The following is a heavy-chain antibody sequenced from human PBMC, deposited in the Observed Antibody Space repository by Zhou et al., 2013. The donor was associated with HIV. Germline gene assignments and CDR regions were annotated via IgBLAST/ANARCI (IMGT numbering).Heavy chain of an antibody. CDR2: ISAYNGNT. CDR1: GYTFTSYA. V-gene: IGHV1-18*01. Sequence: QVQLVQSGAEVKKPGASVKVSCKASGYTFTSYAFSWVRQAPGQGLEWMGWISAYNGNTNYAQKLQGRVTMTTDTSTSTAYMEMTRLQSDDTAVYYCARAASAAGGDYWGQGTLVTVSS. J-gene: IGHJ4*02. D-gene: IGHD2-15*01. CDR3: ARAASAAGGDY.